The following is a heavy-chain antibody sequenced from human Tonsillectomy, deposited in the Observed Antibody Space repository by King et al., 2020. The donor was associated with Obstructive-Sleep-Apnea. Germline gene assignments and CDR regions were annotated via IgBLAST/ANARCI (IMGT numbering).Heavy chain of an antibody. D-gene: IGHD2-2*01. CDR2: ITSYASTI. Sequence: VQLVESGGGLVKPGGSLRLSCAASGFSFSDYYMSWIRQAPGKGLEWVSYITSYASTIYYADSVKGRFTISRDNAKNSLYLQMNSLRAEDTAGYYCARGLVPAAQSEPFDYWGQGTLVTVSS. J-gene: IGHJ4*02. V-gene: IGHV3-11*01. CDR3: ARGLVPAAQSEPFDY. CDR1: GFSFSDYY.